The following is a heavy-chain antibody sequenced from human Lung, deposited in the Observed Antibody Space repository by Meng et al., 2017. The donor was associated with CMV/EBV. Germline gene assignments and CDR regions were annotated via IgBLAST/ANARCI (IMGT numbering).Heavy chain of an antibody. Sequence: QAKLVESGGEVKRPGASVQVSCKASGYTFTNYGITWVRQAPGQGLEWMGWINAYNGDTNYAQTLQGRVTMTTDTSTSTAYMELRSLRSDDTAVYYCARVEVGITSGDYWGQGTLVTVSS. V-gene: IGHV1-18*01. CDR1: GYTFTNYG. CDR2: INAYNGDT. J-gene: IGHJ4*02. D-gene: IGHD1-26*01. CDR3: ARVEVGITSGDY.